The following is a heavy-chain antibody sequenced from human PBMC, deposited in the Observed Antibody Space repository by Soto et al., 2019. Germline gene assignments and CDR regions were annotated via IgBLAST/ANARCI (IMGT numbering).Heavy chain of an antibody. J-gene: IGHJ4*02. CDR2: INPSGAHT. Sequence: QVQLVQSGAEVKEPGTSVKLSCKASGFTFSDFYMHWVRQAPGQGLEWMGIINPSGAHTTYAQKFRGRVTMTRDPSTSTLYLELSSLTSDDTAVYFCARIQCSGGSCYFDFHYWGQGTLLTVSS. CDR1: GFTFSDFY. V-gene: IGHV1-46*01. CDR3: ARIQCSGGSCYFDFHY. D-gene: IGHD2-15*01.